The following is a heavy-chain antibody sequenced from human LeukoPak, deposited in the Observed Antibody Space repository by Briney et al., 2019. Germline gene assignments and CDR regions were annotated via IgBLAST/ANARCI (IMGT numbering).Heavy chain of an antibody. Sequence: ASVKVSCKASGYTFTGYYMHWVRQAPGQGLEWMGWMNPNSGNTGYAQKFQGRVTMTRNTSISTAYMELSSLRSEDTAVYYCARGYRAYYDILTGYYAPFDYWGQGTLVTVSS. V-gene: IGHV1-8*02. CDR3: ARGYRAYYDILTGYYAPFDY. J-gene: IGHJ4*02. CDR2: MNPNSGNT. D-gene: IGHD3-9*01. CDR1: GYTFTGYY.